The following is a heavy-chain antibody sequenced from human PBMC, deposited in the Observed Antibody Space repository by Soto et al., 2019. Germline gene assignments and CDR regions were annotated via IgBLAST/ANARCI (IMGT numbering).Heavy chain of an antibody. D-gene: IGHD3-3*01. V-gene: IGHV4-34*01. CDR1: GRSLRRYY. CDR2: INHSGST. J-gene: IGHJ1*01. Sequence: SETLPLTCAVYGRSLRRYYCSWIRQPPGKGLEWIGVINHSGSTNYNPSRKSRVTHSVDTSKSQCSLKLCSVTAAATAVQDRGGAELLQWLLKCWGQGTRV. CDR3: GGAELLQWLLKC.